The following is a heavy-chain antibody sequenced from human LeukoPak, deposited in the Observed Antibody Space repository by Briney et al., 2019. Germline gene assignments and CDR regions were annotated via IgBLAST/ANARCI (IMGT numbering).Heavy chain of an antibody. CDR1: GGSMSRYY. CDR2: IYSTGSA. J-gene: IGHJ5*02. V-gene: IGHV4-4*07. CDR3: ARDRWFDT. Sequence: SDTLSLTCSVSGGSMSRYYWNWIRQPAGKGLEWIGRIYSTGSADYNPSLQSRVTMSVDTSKNEFSLRLTSATAADTAIYYCARDRWFDTWGQGTLVTVSS.